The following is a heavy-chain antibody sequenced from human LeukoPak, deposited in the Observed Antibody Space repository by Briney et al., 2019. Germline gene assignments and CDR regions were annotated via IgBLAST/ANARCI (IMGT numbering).Heavy chain of an antibody. D-gene: IGHD3-3*01. CDR1: GYTFTSYG. CDR3: ARVASSYDFWRAWFDP. CDR2: ISAYNGNT. Sequence: ASVKVSCKASGYTFTSYGISWVRQAPGQGLEWMGWISAYNGNTNYAQKLQGRVTMTTDTSTSTAYMELRSLRSDDTAVYYCARVASSYDFWRAWFDPWGQETLVTVSS. V-gene: IGHV1-18*01. J-gene: IGHJ5*02.